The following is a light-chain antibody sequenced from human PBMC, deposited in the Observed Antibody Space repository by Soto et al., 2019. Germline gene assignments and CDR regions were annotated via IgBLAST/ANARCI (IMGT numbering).Light chain of an antibody. CDR1: QSISSW. CDR2: DAS. V-gene: IGKV1-5*01. CDR3: QQYYSYLFT. Sequence: DIQMTQSPSTLSASVGDRVTITCRASQSISSWLAWYQQKPGKAPKLLIYDASSLESGVPSRFSGSGSGTEFTLTISSLQPDDFAIYYCQQYYSYLFTFGQGTKLEIK. J-gene: IGKJ2*01.